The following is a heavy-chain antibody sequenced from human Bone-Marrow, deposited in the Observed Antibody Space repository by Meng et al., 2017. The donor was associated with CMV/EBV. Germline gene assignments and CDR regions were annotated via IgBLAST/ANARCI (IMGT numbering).Heavy chain of an antibody. Sequence: GESLKISCAASGFTFSSYSMNWVRQAPGKGLEWVSSISSSSSYIYYADSVKGRFTISRDNAKNSLYLQMNSLRAEDTAVYYCARRIAAAGTAYYYYGMDVWGQGTTVTVSS. CDR1: GFTFSSYS. CDR2: ISSSSSYI. CDR3: ARRIAAAGTAYYYYGMDV. V-gene: IGHV3-21*01. J-gene: IGHJ6*02. D-gene: IGHD6-13*01.